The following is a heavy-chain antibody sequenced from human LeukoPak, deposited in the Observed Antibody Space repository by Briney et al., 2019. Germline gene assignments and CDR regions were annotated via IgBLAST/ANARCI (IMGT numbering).Heavy chain of an antibody. J-gene: IGHJ3*02. D-gene: IGHD4-17*01. CDR1: GGSISSSSYS. V-gene: IGHV4-39*02. CDR2: IYYSGST. CDR3: ARDEAVMTTVLSDAFDI. Sequence: PSETLSLTCTVSGGSISSSSYSWGWIRQPPGKGLEWIGTIYYSGSTYYNPSLKSRVTISVDTSKNQFSLKLTSVTAADTAVYYCARDEAVMTTVLSDAFDIWGQGTMVTVSS.